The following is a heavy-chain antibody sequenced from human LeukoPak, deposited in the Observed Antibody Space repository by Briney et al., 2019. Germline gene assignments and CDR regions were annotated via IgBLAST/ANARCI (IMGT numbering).Heavy chain of an antibody. D-gene: IGHD6-13*01. CDR2: INPSSGGT. V-gene: IGHV1-2*02. CDR1: GYTFTSYY. CDR3: ARDRGSSWYVDY. J-gene: IGHJ4*02. Sequence: ASVKVSCKPSGYTFTSYYIHWVRQAPGQGLEWMGWINPSSGGTEYAQKFQGRVTMTGDTSISTAYMELSRLRSDDTAVYYCARDRGSSWYVDYWGQGTLVTVSS.